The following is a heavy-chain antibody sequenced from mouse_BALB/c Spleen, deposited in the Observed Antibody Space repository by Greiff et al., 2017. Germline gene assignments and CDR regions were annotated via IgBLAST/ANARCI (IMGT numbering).Heavy chain of an antibody. D-gene: IGHD2-10*02. Sequence: EVQLVESGGGLVKLGGSLKLSCAASGFTFSSYYMSWVRQTPEKRLELVAAINSNGGSTYYPDTVKGRFTISRDNAKNTLYLQMSSLKSEDTALYYCARQYGGFYAMDYWGQGTSVTVAS. CDR3: ARQYGGFYAMDY. V-gene: IGHV5-6-2*01. CDR2: INSNGGST. CDR1: GFTFSSYY. J-gene: IGHJ4*01.